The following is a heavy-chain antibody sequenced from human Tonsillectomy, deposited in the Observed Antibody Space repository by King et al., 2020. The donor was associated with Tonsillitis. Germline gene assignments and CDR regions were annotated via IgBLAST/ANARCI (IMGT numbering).Heavy chain of an antibody. J-gene: IGHJ3*02. Sequence: PSLKSRVTISVDTSKNQISLKLSSVTAADTAVYYCARTIPGSDAFDIWGQG. CDR3: ARTIPGSDAFDI. D-gene: IGHD3-3*01. V-gene: IGHV4-34*01.